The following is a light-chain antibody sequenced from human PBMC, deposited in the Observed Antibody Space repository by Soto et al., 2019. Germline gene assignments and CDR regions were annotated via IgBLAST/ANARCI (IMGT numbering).Light chain of an antibody. J-gene: IGKJ1*01. CDR3: QQSYSIPPT. CDR2: AAS. CDR1: QSISSY. V-gene: IGKV1-39*01. Sequence: DIHMTQSPSSLSASVGDRVTITFGASQSISSYLNWYQQIPGKAPMLLIYAASTLQSGVPSRFSGSGSGTDFTLTISSLQPEDFATYYCQQSYSIPPTFGQGTKVDIK.